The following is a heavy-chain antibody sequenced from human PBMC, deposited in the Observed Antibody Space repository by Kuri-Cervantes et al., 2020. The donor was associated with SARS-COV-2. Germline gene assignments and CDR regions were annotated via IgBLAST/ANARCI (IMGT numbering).Heavy chain of an antibody. Sequence: ASVKVSCKASGYTFTGYYMHWVRQAPGQGLEWMGIINPSGGSTSYAQKFQGRVTMTEDTSTDTAYMELSSLRSEDTAVYYCATGPPLVGATSLGGWFDPWGQGTLVTVSS. J-gene: IGHJ5*02. V-gene: IGHV1-46*01. CDR2: INPSGGST. CDR3: ATGPPLVGATSLGGWFDP. D-gene: IGHD1-26*01. CDR1: GYTFTGYY.